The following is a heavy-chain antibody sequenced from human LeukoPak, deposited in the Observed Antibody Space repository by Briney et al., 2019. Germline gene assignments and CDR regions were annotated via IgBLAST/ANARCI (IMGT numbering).Heavy chain of an antibody. CDR1: GFTFSSYS. CDR3: ASGLGDYFDY. Sequence: RSGGSLRLSCAASGFTFSSYSMNWVRQAPGKGLEWVSSISSSSSYIYYADSVKGRFTISRDNAKNSLYLQMNSLRAEDTAVYYCASGLGDYFDYWGQGTLVTVSS. CDR2: ISSSSSYI. V-gene: IGHV3-21*01. J-gene: IGHJ4*02.